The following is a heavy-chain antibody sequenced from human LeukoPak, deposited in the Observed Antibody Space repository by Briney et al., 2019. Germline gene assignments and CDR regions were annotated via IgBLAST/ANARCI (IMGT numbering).Heavy chain of an antibody. CDR2: FYPEDGET. V-gene: IGHV1-24*01. Sequence: ASVKVSCKVSGYTLTELSMHLVRQAPGKGLEWMGGFYPEDGETIYAQKFQGRVIMTEDTSTDTAYMELSSLRSEDTAVYYCATDKTVDTAMFDGENYFDYWGQGTLVTVSS. CDR1: GYTLTELS. CDR3: ATDKTVDTAMFDGENYFDY. J-gene: IGHJ4*02. D-gene: IGHD5-18*01.